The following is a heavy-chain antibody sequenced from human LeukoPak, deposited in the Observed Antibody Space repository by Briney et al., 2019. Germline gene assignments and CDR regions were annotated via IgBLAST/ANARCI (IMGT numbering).Heavy chain of an antibody. CDR3: TRPRYCSGGNCDFDY. V-gene: IGHV3-49*04. Sequence: PGGSLRLSCTGAGFTFGDYGMSWVSQAPGKGLEWVGFIRSKAYGGTTEYAASVKGRFTISRDDSKSIAYLQMNSLKTEDTAVYYCTRPRYCSGGNCDFDYWGQGTLVTVSS. D-gene: IGHD2-15*01. CDR1: GFTFGDYG. CDR2: IRSKAYGGTT. J-gene: IGHJ4*02.